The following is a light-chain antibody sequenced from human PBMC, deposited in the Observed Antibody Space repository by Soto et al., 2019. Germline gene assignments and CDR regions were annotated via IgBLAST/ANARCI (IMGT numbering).Light chain of an antibody. CDR2: DTS. J-gene: IGKJ1*01. CDR3: QHYYSWPRT. Sequence: EFVLTKSPGTLSCSPGERATLSCRPSQTVRNNYLAWYQQKPGQAPSLLIYDTSSRATGIPDRFSGSGSGTDFTLTISSLQSEDFAVYYCQHYYSWPRTFGQGTKVDIK. V-gene: IGKV3-20*01. CDR1: QTVRNNY.